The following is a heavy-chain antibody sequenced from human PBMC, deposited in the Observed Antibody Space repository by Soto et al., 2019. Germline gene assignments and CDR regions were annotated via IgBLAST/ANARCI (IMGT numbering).Heavy chain of an antibody. Sequence: QVQLVESGGGVVQHGRSLRLSCAASGFTFSSYGMHWVRQAPGKGLEWVAVISYDGSNKYYADSVKGRFTISRDNSKNTLYLQMNSLRAEDTAVYYCAKPVTTVPYDYWGQGTLVTFSS. D-gene: IGHD4-17*01. CDR1: GFTFSSYG. J-gene: IGHJ4*02. CDR3: AKPVTTVPYDY. CDR2: ISYDGSNK. V-gene: IGHV3-30*18.